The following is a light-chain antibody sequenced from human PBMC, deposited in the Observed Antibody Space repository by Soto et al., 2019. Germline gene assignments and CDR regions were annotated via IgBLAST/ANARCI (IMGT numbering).Light chain of an antibody. V-gene: IGKV3-20*01. Sequence: EIVLTQSPGTLSLSPGERATLSCRASQSVSSSYLAWYQQKPGQAPRLLIYGASSRATGIPDRFSGNGSGTDFTLTISRLEPEDFAVYYCQQYGSSHRTFGQGTKVDIK. CDR2: GAS. J-gene: IGKJ1*01. CDR3: QQYGSSHRT. CDR1: QSVSSSY.